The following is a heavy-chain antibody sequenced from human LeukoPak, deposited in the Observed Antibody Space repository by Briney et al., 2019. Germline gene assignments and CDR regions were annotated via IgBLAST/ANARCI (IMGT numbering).Heavy chain of an antibody. D-gene: IGHD2-21*02. CDR1: GYTFTGYY. J-gene: IGHJ6*02. CDR3: ARWVTALGYYGMDV. CDR2: INPNSGGT. V-gene: IGHV1-2*02. Sequence: ASVKVSCKASGYTFTGYYMHWVRQAPGQGLEWMGWINPNSGGTNYAQKFQGRVTMTRDTSISTAYMELRRLRSDDTAVYYCARWVTALGYYGMDVWGQGTTVTVSS.